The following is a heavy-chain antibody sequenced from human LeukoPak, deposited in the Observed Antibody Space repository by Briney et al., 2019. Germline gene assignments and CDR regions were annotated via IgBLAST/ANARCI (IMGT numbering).Heavy chain of an antibody. V-gene: IGHV3-7*01. Sequence: GGSLRLSCAASGFSFSSFWVSWVRQARGKGLEWVANIKQDGGEKYYADSVKGRFTISRDNAKNSLYLQMNSLRAEDTAVYYCARDMGYSSGWADYWGQGTLVTVSS. D-gene: IGHD6-19*01. CDR2: IKQDGGEK. J-gene: IGHJ4*02. CDR1: GFSFSSFW. CDR3: ARDMGYSSGWADY.